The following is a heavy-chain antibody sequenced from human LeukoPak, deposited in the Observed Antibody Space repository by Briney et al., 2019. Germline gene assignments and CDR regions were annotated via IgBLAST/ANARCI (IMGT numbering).Heavy chain of an antibody. J-gene: IGHJ4*02. Sequence: GGSLRLSCAVSGFSFDTYWMTWVRQAPGKGLEWVANIKPDGSEKYYVDSVKGRFTISRDNTRNLLYLQMNSLRAEDTAVYYCARHPYGVLDYWGQGTLVTVSA. CDR3: ARHPYGVLDY. D-gene: IGHD4-17*01. CDR1: GFSFDTYW. V-gene: IGHV3-7*01. CDR2: IKPDGSEK.